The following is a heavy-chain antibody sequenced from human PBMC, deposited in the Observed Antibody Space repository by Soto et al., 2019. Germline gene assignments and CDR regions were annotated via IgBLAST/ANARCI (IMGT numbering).Heavy chain of an antibody. CDR1: GGSISSGGYY. J-gene: IGHJ4*02. Sequence: PSETLSLTCAVSGGSISSGGYYWSWIRQHPGKGLEWIGYIYYSGSTYYNPSLKSRVTISVDTSKNQFSLELSSVTAADTALYYCVSYGSGTYYSGYSFDFWSQGSLVTVSS. V-gene: IGHV4-31*11. CDR3: VSYGSGTYYSGYSFDF. D-gene: IGHD3-10*01. CDR2: IYYSGST.